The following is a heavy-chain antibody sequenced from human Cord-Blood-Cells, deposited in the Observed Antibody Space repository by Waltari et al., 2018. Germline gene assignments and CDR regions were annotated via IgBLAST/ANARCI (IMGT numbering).Heavy chain of an antibody. CDR3: ARGDSDSSSYYFDY. J-gene: IGHJ4*02. V-gene: IGHV1-3*01. CDR1: GYTFTSYA. D-gene: IGHD3-22*01. Sequence: QVQLVQSGAEVKKPGASVKVSCKASGYTFTSYAMHWVRQAPGQRLEWMGWINAGNGNTKYSQKFQGRVTITRDTSASTAYMELSSLRSEDTAVYYGARGDSDSSSYYFDYWGQGTLVTVSS. CDR2: INAGNGNT.